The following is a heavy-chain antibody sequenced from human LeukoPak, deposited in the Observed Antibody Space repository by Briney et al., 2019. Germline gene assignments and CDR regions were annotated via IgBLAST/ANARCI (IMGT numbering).Heavy chain of an antibody. CDR1: GGSFSGYY. J-gene: IGHJ4*01. CDR2: INHSGST. V-gene: IGHV4-34*01. CDR3: ARGLDIVVVPAAALYFDY. Sequence: SETLSLTCAVYGGSFSGYYWSWIRQHPGKGLEWIGEINHSGSTNYNPSLKSRVTISVDTSKNQFSLKLSSVTAADTAVYYCARGLDIVVVPAAALYFDYWGQGTLVTVSS. D-gene: IGHD2-2*03.